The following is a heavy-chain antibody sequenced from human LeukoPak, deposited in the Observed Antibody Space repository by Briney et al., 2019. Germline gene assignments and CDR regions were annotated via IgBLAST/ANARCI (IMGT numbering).Heavy chain of an antibody. CDR1: GGSISSSSYY. D-gene: IGHD3-22*01. J-gene: IGHJ3*02. V-gene: IGHV4-39*07. CDR2: IYYSGST. Sequence: SETLSFTCTVSGGSISSSSYYWGWIRQPPGKGLEWIGSIYYSGSTYYNPSLKSRVTISVDTSKNQFSLKLSSVTAADTAVYYCARGGYYDTTGSRDALDIWGQGTMVTVSS. CDR3: ARGGYYDTTGSRDALDI.